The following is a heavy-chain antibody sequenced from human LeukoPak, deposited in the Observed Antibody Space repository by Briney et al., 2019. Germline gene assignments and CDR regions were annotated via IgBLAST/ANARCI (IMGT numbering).Heavy chain of an antibody. D-gene: IGHD3-10*01. J-gene: IGHJ4*02. CDR1: GFIFNNYG. Sequence: GGSLRLSCAASGFIFNNYGMHWVRQAPGKGLEWVAFTWYDDSNKYYADSVKGRFTISRDNSKNTLYLQMNSLSAEDTAVYYCARTNTLVRGVIIEPLDYRGQGTLVTVSS. V-gene: IGHV3-33*01. CDR3: ARTNTLVRGVIIEPLDY. CDR2: TWYDDSNK.